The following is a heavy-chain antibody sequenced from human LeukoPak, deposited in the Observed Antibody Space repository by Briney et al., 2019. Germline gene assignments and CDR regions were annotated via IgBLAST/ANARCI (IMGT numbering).Heavy chain of an antibody. CDR3: AREAYYDSSGYLASVFDY. CDR1: GYTFTSYG. CDR2: ISAYNGNT. D-gene: IGHD3-22*01. Sequence: ASVKVSCKASGYTFTSYGISWVRQAPGQGLEWMGWISAYNGNTNYAQKLQGRVTMTTDTSTSTAYMELRSLRSEDTAVYYCAREAYYDSSGYLASVFDYWGQGTLVTVSS. V-gene: IGHV1-18*01. J-gene: IGHJ4*02.